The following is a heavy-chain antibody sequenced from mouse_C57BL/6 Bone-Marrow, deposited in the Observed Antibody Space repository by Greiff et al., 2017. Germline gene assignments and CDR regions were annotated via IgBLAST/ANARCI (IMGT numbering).Heavy chain of an antibody. CDR3: ARLGNSAWFAY. CDR1: GFTFSSYG. Sequence: EVQRVESGGDLVKPGGSLKLSCAASGFTFSSYGMSWVRQTPDKRLEWVATISSGGSYTYDPDSVKGRFTISRDNAKNTLYLQMSSLKSEDTAMYYCARLGNSAWFAYWGQGTLVTVSA. D-gene: IGHD2-1*01. CDR2: ISSGGSYT. J-gene: IGHJ3*01. V-gene: IGHV5-6*01.